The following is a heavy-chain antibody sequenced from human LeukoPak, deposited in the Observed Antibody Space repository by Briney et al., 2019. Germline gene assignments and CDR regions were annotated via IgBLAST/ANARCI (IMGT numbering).Heavy chain of an antibody. J-gene: IGHJ4*02. Sequence: EASVKVSCKASGYTFTGYYMHWVRQAPGQGLEWMGWINPNSGGTNYAQKFQGRVTMTRDTSISTAYMELSRLRSDDTAVYYCARDSRSGGSYYEFDYWGQGTLVTVSS. V-gene: IGHV1-2*02. D-gene: IGHD1-26*01. CDR1: GYTFTGYY. CDR2: INPNSGGT. CDR3: ARDSRSGGSYYEFDY.